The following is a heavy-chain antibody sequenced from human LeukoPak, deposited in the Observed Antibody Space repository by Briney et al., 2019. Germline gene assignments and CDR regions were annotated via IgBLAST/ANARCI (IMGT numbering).Heavy chain of an antibody. D-gene: IGHD5-18*01. CDR1: GFTFADYG. V-gene: IGHV3-20*04. J-gene: IGHJ4*02. Sequence: GGSLRLSCAASGFTFADYGMSWVCQAPGKGLERVSGINWNGGSTGYADSVKGRFTISRDNAKNSLYLQMNSLRAEDTAVYYCARVPLQLWFSGFDYWGQGTLVTVSS. CDR2: INWNGGST. CDR3: ARVPLQLWFSGFDY.